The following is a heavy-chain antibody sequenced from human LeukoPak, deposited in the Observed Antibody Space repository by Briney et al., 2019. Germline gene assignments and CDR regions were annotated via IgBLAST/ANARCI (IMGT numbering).Heavy chain of an antibody. Sequence: ASVKVSCKASGYTCTSYYMHWVRQAPGQGLEWMGIINPSGGSTSYAQKFQGRVTMTRDMSTSTVYMELSSLRSEDTAVYYCAMGSGYRDIWFDPWGQGTLVTVSS. D-gene: IGHD5-18*01. CDR2: INPSGGST. CDR1: GYTCTSYY. V-gene: IGHV1-46*01. J-gene: IGHJ5*02. CDR3: AMGSGYRDIWFDP.